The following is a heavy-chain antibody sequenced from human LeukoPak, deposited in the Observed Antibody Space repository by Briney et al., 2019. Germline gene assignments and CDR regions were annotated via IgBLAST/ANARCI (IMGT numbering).Heavy chain of an antibody. Sequence: SETLSLTCAVSGGSIISSNWWSWVRQPPGKGLEWLGEIYQSGRTNYNPSLKSRVTISVDTSKNQFSLRLSSVTAADTAVYYCARGLRSIVVVPAARPFDYWGQGTLVTVSS. CDR1: GGSIISSNW. J-gene: IGHJ4*02. D-gene: IGHD2-2*01. CDR2: IYQSGRT. V-gene: IGHV4-4*02. CDR3: ARGLRSIVVVPAARPFDY.